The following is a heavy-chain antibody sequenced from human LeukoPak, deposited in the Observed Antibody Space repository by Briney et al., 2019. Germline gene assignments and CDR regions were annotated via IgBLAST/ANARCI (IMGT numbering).Heavy chain of an antibody. Sequence: SGPTLVKPTETLTLTCTFSGFSLDSTAVGVGWVRQPPGKALEWLALIYGSDDKRYMPSLQNRLTITKDTSKNLVVLTMANVDPVDTATYYCARQGYGYVYFDFWGRGIPVTVSS. CDR3: ARQGYGYVYFDF. D-gene: IGHD5-18*01. J-gene: IGHJ4*02. V-gene: IGHV2-5*01. CDR1: GFSLDSTAVG. CDR2: IYGSDDK.